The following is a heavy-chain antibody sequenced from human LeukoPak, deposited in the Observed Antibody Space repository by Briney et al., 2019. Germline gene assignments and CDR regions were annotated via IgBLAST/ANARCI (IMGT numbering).Heavy chain of an antibody. CDR3: ARDYGYSYNWFDP. D-gene: IGHD5-12*01. J-gene: IGHJ5*02. V-gene: IGHV3-7*01. CDR2: IKEDGSEK. CDR1: GFTFNNYW. Sequence: GGSLRLSCAASGFTFNNYWMSWVRQAPGKGLEWVANIKEDGSEKYYVDSVKGRFTISRDNAKNSLYLQMNSLRAEDTAVYYCARDYGYSYNWFDPWGQGTLVTVSS.